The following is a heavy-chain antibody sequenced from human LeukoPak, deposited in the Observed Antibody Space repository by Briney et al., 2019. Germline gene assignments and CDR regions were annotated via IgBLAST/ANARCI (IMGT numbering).Heavy chain of an antibody. V-gene: IGHV1-8*01. CDR3: ARGRNGDSDY. J-gene: IGHJ4*02. CDR2: MNPNSGNT. Sequence: GASAKVSCKASGYTFSSYDIHWVRQATGQGLEWMGWMNPNSGNTGYAQKFQGRVTMTRTPSISTAYMELRNLRSDDTAVYYCARGRNGDSDYWGQGTLVTVSS. D-gene: IGHD4-17*01. CDR1: GYTFSSYD.